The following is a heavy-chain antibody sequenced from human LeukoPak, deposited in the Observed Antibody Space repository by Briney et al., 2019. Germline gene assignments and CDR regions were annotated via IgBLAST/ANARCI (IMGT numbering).Heavy chain of an antibody. CDR1: GYTFTSYY. CDR3: AREANDFWSPLAFGY. D-gene: IGHD3-3*01. J-gene: IGHJ4*02. V-gene: IGHV1-46*01. Sequence: ASVKVSCKASGYTFTSYYMHWVRQAPGQGLEWMGIINPSGGSTSYAQKFQGRVTMTRDTSTSTVYMELSSLRSEDTAVYYCAREANDFWSPLAFGYWGEGTLVTVSS. CDR2: INPSGGST.